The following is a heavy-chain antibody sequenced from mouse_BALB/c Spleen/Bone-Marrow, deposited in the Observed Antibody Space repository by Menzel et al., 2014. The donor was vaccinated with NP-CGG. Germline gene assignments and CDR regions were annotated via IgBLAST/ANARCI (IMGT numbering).Heavy chain of an antibody. Sequence: VQLQQSGAELVKPGASVKLSCKASGYTFTSYYMYWVKQRPGQGLEWFGGINPSNGGTNFNEKFKNKATLTVGKSSSTAYMQLSSLTSEDSAVYYCSRGRRDALDYWGQGTSVTVSS. CDR1: GYTFTSYY. V-gene: IGHV1S81*02. CDR2: INPSNGGT. J-gene: IGHJ4*01. CDR3: SRGRRDALDY.